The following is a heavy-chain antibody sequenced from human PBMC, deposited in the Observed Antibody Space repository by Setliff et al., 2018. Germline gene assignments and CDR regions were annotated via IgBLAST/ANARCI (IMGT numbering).Heavy chain of an antibody. CDR2: INPSGGLT. V-gene: IGHV1-46*03. J-gene: IGHJ3*02. Sequence: ASVKVSCKASGGTFSSYGINWVRQAPGQGLEWMGIINPSGGLTRYAQKFQGRVTMTRDTSTSTVYMEVISLRSEDTAVYFCARDRFYNSWSGTSITAPHDAFDIWGQGTMVTVSS. CDR1: GGTFSSYG. D-gene: IGHD3-3*01. CDR3: ARDRFYNSWSGTSITAPHDAFDI.